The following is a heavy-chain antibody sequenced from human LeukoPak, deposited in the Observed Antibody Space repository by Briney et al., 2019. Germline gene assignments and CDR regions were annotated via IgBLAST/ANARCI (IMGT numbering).Heavy chain of an antibody. Sequence: GGSLRLSCAVSGITLSNYGMSWVRQAPGKGPEWVAGISGSGGSAYYADAVKGRFTISRDNPKNTLYLQMDSLRDDDTAVYYCARDPGYESWSPFWGGMDVWGNGTTVIVSS. CDR2: ISGSGGSA. V-gene: IGHV3-23*01. CDR3: ARDPGYESWSPFWGGMDV. J-gene: IGHJ6*04. CDR1: GITLSNYG. D-gene: IGHD3-16*01.